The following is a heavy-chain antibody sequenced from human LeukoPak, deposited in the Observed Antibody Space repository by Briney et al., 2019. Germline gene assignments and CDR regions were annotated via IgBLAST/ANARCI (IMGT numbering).Heavy chain of an antibody. CDR1: GFTFSSYW. V-gene: IGHV3-74*01. CDR2: INSDGSST. Sequence: PGGSLRLSCGASGFTFSSYWMHWGRQAPGQGLVWVSRINSDGSSTSYADSVKGRFTISRDNAKNTLYLQMNSLRAEDTAVYYCARFGGGDWLYNYGMDVWGQGTTVTVSS. CDR3: ARFGGGDWLYNYGMDV. J-gene: IGHJ6*02. D-gene: IGHD2-21*02.